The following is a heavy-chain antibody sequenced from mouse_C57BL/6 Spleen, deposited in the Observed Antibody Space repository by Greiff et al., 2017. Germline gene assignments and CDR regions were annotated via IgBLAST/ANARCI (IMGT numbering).Heavy chain of an antibody. CDR3: ARSDYYGSSYAMDY. CDR1: GYTFTSYW. Sequence: QVQLQQPGAELVRPGSSVKLSCKASGYTFTSYWMHWVKQRPIQGLEWIGNIDPSDSETHYNQKFKDKATLTVAKSSSTAYMQLSSLTSEDSAVYYWARSDYYGSSYAMDYWGQGTSVTVSS. J-gene: IGHJ4*01. CDR2: IDPSDSET. D-gene: IGHD1-1*01. V-gene: IGHV1-52*01.